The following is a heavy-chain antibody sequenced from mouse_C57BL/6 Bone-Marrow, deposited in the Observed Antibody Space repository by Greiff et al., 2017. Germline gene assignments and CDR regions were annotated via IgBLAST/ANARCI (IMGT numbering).Heavy chain of an antibody. CDR2: IDPSDSYT. CDR3: ARIGSSQFDY. D-gene: IGHD1-1*01. J-gene: IGHJ2*01. V-gene: IGHV1-69*01. Sequence: QVQLQQPGAELVMPGASVKLSCKASGYTFTSYWMHWVKQRPGQGLEWIGEIDPSDSYTNYNQKFKGKSTLTVDKSSSTAYMQLSSLTSEDSAVYYCARIGSSQFDYRGQGTTLTVSS. CDR1: GYTFTSYW.